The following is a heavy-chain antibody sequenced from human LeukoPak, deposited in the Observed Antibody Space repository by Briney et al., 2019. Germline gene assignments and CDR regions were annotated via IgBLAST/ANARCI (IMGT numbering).Heavy chain of an antibody. V-gene: IGHV4-39*07. CDR1: GGSISSSSYY. CDR3: ARGSWKAFDY. Sequence: SETLSLTCTVSGGSISSSSYYWGWIRQPPGKGLEWIGSIYYSGSTYYNPSLKSRVTISVDTSKNQFSLKLSSVTAADTAVYYCARGSWKAFDYWGQGTLVTVSS. CDR2: IYYSGST. D-gene: IGHD1-1*01. J-gene: IGHJ4*02.